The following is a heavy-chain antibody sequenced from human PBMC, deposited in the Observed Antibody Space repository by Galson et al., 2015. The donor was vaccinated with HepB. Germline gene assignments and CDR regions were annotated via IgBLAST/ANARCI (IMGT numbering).Heavy chain of an antibody. J-gene: IGHJ5*01. CDR1: GYRFTDNY. D-gene: IGHD6-13*01. V-gene: IGHV1-2*04. CDR3: ARGSGSSWFDS. Sequence: SVKVSCKASGYRFTDNYVHWVRLAPGQGLEWMGWINPNTGGTNYAQNFKGWLTMTRDTSINTAYMEFSRLRSDDTAIYYCARGSGSSWFDSWGQGTPVTVSS. CDR2: INPNTGGT.